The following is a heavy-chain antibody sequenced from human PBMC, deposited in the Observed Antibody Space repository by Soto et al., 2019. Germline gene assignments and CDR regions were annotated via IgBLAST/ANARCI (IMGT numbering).Heavy chain of an antibody. CDR1: GDSITSNSYF. J-gene: IGHJ4*02. V-gene: IGHV4-39*01. Sequence: QLQLQESGPGLVKPSETLSLTCTVSGDSITSNSYFWDWIRQPPGKGLGWLGSIYYSGTTYYNPSLKSRVTISVDRSKNQFSLKLSSVTAAHTAVYYCARHFSVDYFDYWGQGALVTVSS. CDR3: ARHFSVDYFDY. CDR2: IYYSGTT.